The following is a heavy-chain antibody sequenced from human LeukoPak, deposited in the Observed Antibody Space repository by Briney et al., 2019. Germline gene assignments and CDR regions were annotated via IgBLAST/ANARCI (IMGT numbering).Heavy chain of an antibody. CDR2: ISGSGGST. D-gene: IGHD6-13*01. J-gene: IGHJ4*02. CDR3: AKVLRKAYSSWYVPENLNFDY. Sequence: GGSLRLSCAASGFTFSSYAMRWVRQAPGKGLEWVSAISGSGGSTYYADSVKGRFTISRDNSKNTLYLQMNSLRAEDTAVYYCAKVLRKAYSSWYVPENLNFDYWGQGTLVTVSS. V-gene: IGHV3-23*01. CDR1: GFTFSSYA.